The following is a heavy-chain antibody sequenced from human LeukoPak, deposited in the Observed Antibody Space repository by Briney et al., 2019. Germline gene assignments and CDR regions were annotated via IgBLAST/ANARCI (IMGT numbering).Heavy chain of an antibody. J-gene: IGHJ3*02. CDR1: GFTFSSYG. CDR3: ARDHSGDFWSGYYTFDAFDI. CDR2: IRYDGSNK. V-gene: IGHV3-30*02. Sequence: QPGGSLRLSCAASGFTFSSYGMHWVRQAPGKGLEWGAFIRYDGSNKYYADSVKGRFTISRDNSKNTLYLQMNSPRAEGTAVYYCARDHSGDFWSGYYTFDAFDIWGQGTMVTVSS. D-gene: IGHD3-3*01.